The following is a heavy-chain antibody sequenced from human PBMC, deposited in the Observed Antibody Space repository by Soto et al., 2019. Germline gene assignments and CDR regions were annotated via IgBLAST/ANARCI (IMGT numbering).Heavy chain of an antibody. V-gene: IGHV1-69*17. Sequence: QVQLEQSGAEVRKPGSSVKVSCKTSGGTFSSYAISWVRQAPGRGLEWMGGIIPIFGITNHAQNFQGRGTISADKSTSTAYMELSSLRSEDTAVYYCARGGEHSFGSRYYYYYMDVWGQGTAVTVSS. D-gene: IGHD5-18*01. CDR1: GGTFSSYA. CDR3: ARGGEHSFGSRYYYYYMDV. CDR2: IIPIFGIT. J-gene: IGHJ6*02.